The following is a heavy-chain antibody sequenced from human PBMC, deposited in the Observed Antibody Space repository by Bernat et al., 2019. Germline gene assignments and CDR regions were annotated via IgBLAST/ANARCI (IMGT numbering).Heavy chain of an antibody. Sequence: EVQLLESGGGLVQPGGSLRLSCAASGFTFSSYAMTWVRQAPGKGLEWVSGIIGSGGSTYYEDSVKGQFTISRDNSKNTLYLQMKSLRAEDTAIYYCAKDRPRVVIDAFDIWGQGTMVTVSS. V-gene: IGHV3-23*01. CDR2: IIGSGGST. CDR1: GFTFSSYA. J-gene: IGHJ3*02. D-gene: IGHD4-23*01. CDR3: AKDRPRVVIDAFDI.